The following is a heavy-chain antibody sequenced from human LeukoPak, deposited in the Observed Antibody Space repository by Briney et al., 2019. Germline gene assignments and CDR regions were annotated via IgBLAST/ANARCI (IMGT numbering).Heavy chain of an antibody. CDR2: IYYSGST. CDR1: GGSISSSSYY. D-gene: IGHD3-10*01. CDR3: ARQHLWFGENYFDC. V-gene: IGHV4-39*01. Sequence: SETLSLTCTVSGGSISSSSYYWGWIRQPPGKGLEWIGSIYYSGSTYYNPSLKSRVTISVDTSKNQFSLKLSSVTAADTAVYYCARQHLWFGENYFDCWGQGTLVTVSS. J-gene: IGHJ4*02.